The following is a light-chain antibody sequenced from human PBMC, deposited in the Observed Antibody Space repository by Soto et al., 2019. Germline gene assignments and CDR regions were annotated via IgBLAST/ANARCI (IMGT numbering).Light chain of an antibody. J-gene: IGKJ1*01. CDR2: DAS. CDR3: QQYGSSPWT. V-gene: IGKV3-20*01. CDR1: QNVSSNY. Sequence: EIVLTQSPGTLSLSPGERATLSCRASQNVSSNYLAWYQQKPGQAPRLLIYDASSRATGIPDRFSGSGSEKDFTVTISRLEPEDSAVYYCQQYGSSPWTFGQGTKVEIK.